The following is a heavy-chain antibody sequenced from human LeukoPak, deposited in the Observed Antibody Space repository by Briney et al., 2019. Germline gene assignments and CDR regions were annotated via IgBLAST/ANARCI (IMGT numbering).Heavy chain of an antibody. CDR3: ASRDLYGDYDAFDI. Sequence: GGSLRLSCAASGFTFSSYSMNWVRQAPGKGLEWVSSISSSSSYIYYADSVKGRFTISRDNAKNSLYLQMNSLRAEDTAVYYCASRDLYGDYDAFDIWGQGTMVTVSS. D-gene: IGHD4-17*01. J-gene: IGHJ3*02. CDR1: GFTFSSYS. CDR2: ISSSSSYI. V-gene: IGHV3-21*01.